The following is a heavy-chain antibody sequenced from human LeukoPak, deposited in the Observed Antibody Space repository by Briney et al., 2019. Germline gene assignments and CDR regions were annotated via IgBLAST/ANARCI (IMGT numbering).Heavy chain of an antibody. V-gene: IGHV1-69*04. Sequence: EASVKVSCKASGGTFSSYAISWVRQAPGQGLEWMGRIIPILGIANYAQRFQGRVTITADKSTSTAYMELSSLRSEDTAVYYCARVGTYYYDSSGSWGQGTLVTVSS. CDR3: ARVGTYYYDSSGS. CDR1: GGTFSSYA. D-gene: IGHD3-22*01. J-gene: IGHJ5*02. CDR2: IIPILGIA.